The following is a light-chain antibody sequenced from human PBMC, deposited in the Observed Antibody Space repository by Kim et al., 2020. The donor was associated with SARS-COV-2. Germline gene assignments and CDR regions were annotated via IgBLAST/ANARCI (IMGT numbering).Light chain of an antibody. CDR2: QDS. Sequence: PGKTASITGSGDKLGDKYACWYQQKPGQSPVLVIYQDSKRPSGIPERFAGSNSGNTATLTISGTQAMDEADYYCQGWDSSTDVVFGGGTQLTVL. CDR3: QGWDSSTDVV. CDR1: KLGDKY. J-gene: IGLJ2*01. V-gene: IGLV3-1*01.